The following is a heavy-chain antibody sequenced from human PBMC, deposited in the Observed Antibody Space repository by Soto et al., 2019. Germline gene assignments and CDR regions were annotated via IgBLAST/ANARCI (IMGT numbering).Heavy chain of an antibody. CDR3: ARDYDIWGEDWFDP. CDR1: GYTFTNYG. D-gene: IGHD3-9*01. CDR2: ISGYNGDT. Sequence: QVQLVQSGGEMKKPGASVKVSCKASGYTFTNYGISWVRQAPGQGLEWVGWISGYNGDTNYAQKFQGRVIMITDTSTSTAYMELRILTSDVTAVYYCARDYDIWGEDWFDPWGQGTLVTVSS. V-gene: IGHV1-18*01. J-gene: IGHJ5*02.